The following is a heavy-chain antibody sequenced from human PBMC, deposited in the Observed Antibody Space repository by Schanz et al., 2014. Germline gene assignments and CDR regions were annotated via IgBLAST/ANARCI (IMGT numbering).Heavy chain of an antibody. J-gene: IGHJ4*02. D-gene: IGHD5-12*01. CDR1: GFTISSYS. Sequence: EVHLVESGGGLVKRGGSLRLSCAASGFTISSYSMNWVRQAPGKGLEWVSSISSSGSYIYYADSVKGRFSISRDNAKNSLFLQMNRLRAEDTALYYCASPSGYSDYGTYFDFWGQGTLVTDSS. CDR3: ASPSGYSDYGTYFDF. V-gene: IGHV3-21*01. CDR2: ISSSGSYI.